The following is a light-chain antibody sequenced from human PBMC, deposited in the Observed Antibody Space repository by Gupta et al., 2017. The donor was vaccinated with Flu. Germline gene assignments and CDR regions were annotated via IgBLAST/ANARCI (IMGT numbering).Light chain of an antibody. CDR2: KAS. CDR3: QQYNSYSRT. V-gene: IGKV1-5*03. CDR1: QSISSW. J-gene: IGKJ1*01. Sequence: DIHMTQSPSTLSASVGDRVTITCRASQSISSWLAWYQHKPEKAPKLLIYKASSLESGVPSRFSGSGSEAEFTLTIISLQPDDFATYYYQQYNSYSRTFGQGTKVEIK.